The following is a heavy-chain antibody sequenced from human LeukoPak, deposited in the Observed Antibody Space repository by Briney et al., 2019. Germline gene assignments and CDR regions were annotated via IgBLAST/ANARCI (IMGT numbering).Heavy chain of an antibody. CDR2: ISSSGSTI. Sequence: GGSLRLSCAASGFTFSSYEMNWVRRAPGKGLEWVSYISSSGSTIYYADSVKGRFTISRDNAKNSLYLQMNSLRAEDTAVYYCARGGEEIQLWDSNYFDYWGQGTLVTVSS. V-gene: IGHV3-48*03. CDR1: GFTFSSYE. CDR3: ARGGEEIQLWDSNYFDY. D-gene: IGHD5-18*01. J-gene: IGHJ4*02.